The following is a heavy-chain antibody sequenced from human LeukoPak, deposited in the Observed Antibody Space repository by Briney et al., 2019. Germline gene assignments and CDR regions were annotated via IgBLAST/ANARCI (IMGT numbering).Heavy chain of an antibody. CDR1: GFTFSSYG. D-gene: IGHD2-2*02. CDR2: ISGSGANT. J-gene: IGHJ4*02. V-gene: IGHV3-23*01. CDR3: AKGDQPLLYGGAFDS. Sequence: GGSLRLSCAAAGFTFSSYGMTWVRQAPGKGLEWVSAISGSGANTYYADSVKGRFTISRDNSKNTLHLQMISLRAEDTAVYYCAKGDQPLLYGGAFDSWGQGTLVTVSS.